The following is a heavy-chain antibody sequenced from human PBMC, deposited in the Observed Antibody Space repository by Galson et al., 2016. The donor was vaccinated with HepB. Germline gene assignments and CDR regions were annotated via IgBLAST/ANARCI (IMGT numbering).Heavy chain of an antibody. CDR2: IYYRGST. CDR3: ARDRLDSGDDHWYFDL. CDR1: GGSISNNNYY. J-gene: IGHJ2*01. V-gene: IGHV4-39*07. D-gene: IGHD4-17*01. Sequence: ETLSLTCTVSGGSISNNNYYWVWIRQPPGKGLELIGSIYYRGSTYYNPSLESRVTISVDTSRNHFSLKLSSASAADTAIYYCARDRLDSGDDHWYFDLWGRGTLVTVSS.